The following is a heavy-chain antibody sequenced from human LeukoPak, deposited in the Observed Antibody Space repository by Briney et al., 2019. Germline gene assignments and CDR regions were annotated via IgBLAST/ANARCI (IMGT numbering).Heavy chain of an antibody. D-gene: IGHD6-19*01. Sequence: GGSLRLSCAASRFTFNSYSMNWVRQAPGKGLEWVSYISSSGFTIYYADSVKGRFTISRDNAKNSLYLQMNSLRAEDTAVFYCARDIAVATGYYYHYGMDVWGQGTTVTVSS. V-gene: IGHV3-48*01. CDR1: RFTFNSYS. CDR2: ISSSGFTI. J-gene: IGHJ6*02. CDR3: ARDIAVATGYYYHYGMDV.